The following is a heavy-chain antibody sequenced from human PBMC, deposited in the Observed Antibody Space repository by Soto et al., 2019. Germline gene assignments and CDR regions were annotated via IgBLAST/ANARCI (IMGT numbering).Heavy chain of an antibody. V-gene: IGHV1-69*01. CDR2: IIPIFGTA. CDR1: GGTFSSYA. J-gene: IGHJ4*02. Sequence: QVQLVQSGAEVKKPGSSVKVSCKASGGTFSSYAITWVRQAPGQGLEWMGGIIPIFGTANYAQKFQGRVTITADESTSTAYMELSSMRSEDTAVYYCARGPVAAAYQTGGHYFGYWGQGTLVTVSS. CDR3: ARGPVAAAYQTGGHYFGY. D-gene: IGHD6-13*01.